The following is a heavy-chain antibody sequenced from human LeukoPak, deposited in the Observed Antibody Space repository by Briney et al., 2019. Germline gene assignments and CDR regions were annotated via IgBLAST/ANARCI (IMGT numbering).Heavy chain of an antibody. CDR2: ISSSSSYI. Sequence: PGGSLRLSYAASGFTFSSYSMNWVRQAPGKGLEWVSSISSSSSYIYYADSVKGRFTISRDNAKNSLYLQMNSLRAEDTAVYYCARSYDSSGYYYGYYFDYWGQGTLVTVSS. CDR3: ARSYDSSGYYYGYYFDY. V-gene: IGHV3-21*01. D-gene: IGHD3-22*01. J-gene: IGHJ4*02. CDR1: GFTFSSYS.